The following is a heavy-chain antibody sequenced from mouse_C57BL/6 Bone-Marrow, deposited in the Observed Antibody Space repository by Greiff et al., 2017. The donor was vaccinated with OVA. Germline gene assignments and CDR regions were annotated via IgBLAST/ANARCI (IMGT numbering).Heavy chain of an antibody. CDR1: GFSFNTYA. CDR3: VRHALLYAMDY. CDR2: IRSKSNNYAT. Sequence: GGGLVQPKGSLKLSCAASGFSFNTYAMNWVRQAPGKGLEWVARIRSKSNNYATYYADSVKDRFTISRDDSESMLYLQMNNLKTEDTAMYYCVRHALLYAMDYWGQGTSVTVSS. V-gene: IGHV10-1*01. J-gene: IGHJ4*01.